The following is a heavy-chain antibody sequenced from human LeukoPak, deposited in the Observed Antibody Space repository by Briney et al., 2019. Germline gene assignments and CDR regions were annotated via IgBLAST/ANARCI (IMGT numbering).Heavy chain of an antibody. V-gene: IGHV5-51*01. CDR2: IYPGDSDT. CDR1: GYSFTSYW. J-gene: IGHJ5*02. Sequence: GESLKTSCKGSGYSFTSYWIGWVRQMPGKGLEWMGIIYPGDSDTRYSPSFQGQVTISADKSISTAYLQWSSLKASDTAMYYCARLNPKYYYDSSGYSQNWFDLWGQGTLVTVSS. D-gene: IGHD3-22*01. CDR3: ARLNPKYYYDSSGYSQNWFDL.